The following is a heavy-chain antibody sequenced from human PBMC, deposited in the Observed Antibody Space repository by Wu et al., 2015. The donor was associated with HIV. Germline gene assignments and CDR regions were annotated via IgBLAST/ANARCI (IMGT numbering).Heavy chain of an antibody. V-gene: IGHV1-2*02. CDR2: INPNSGGT. J-gene: IGHJ6*03. D-gene: IGHD5-12*01. CDR3: ARGAGGYDKPGDSLFGGYYYYYYMDV. Sequence: QVQLVQSGAEVKKPGASVKVSCKASGYTFTGYYMHWVRQAPGQGLEWMGWINPNSGGTNYAQKFQGRVTMTRDTSISTAYMELSRLRSDDTAVYYCARGAGGYDKPGDSLFGGYYYYYYMDVWAKGHGHRLL. CDR1: GYTFTGYY.